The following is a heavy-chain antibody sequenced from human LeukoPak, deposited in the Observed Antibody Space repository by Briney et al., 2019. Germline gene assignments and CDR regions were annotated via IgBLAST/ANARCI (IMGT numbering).Heavy chain of an antibody. CDR3: ARGGGPDYYYDSSGPRIWFDP. Sequence: SEALSLTCTVSGGSISSYYWSWIRQPPGKGLEWIGYIYYSGSTNYNPSLKSRVTISVDTSKNQFSLKLSSVTAADTAVYYCARGGGPDYYYDSSGPRIWFDPRGQGTLVTVSS. J-gene: IGHJ5*02. CDR2: IYYSGST. V-gene: IGHV4-59*01. CDR1: GGSISSYY. D-gene: IGHD3-22*01.